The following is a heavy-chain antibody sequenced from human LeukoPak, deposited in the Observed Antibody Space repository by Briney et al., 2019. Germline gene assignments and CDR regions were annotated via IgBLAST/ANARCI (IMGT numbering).Heavy chain of an antibody. CDR1: GGSISSSNW. CDR2: IYHSGST. J-gene: IGHJ4*02. CDR3: ARHEESSGYPASFDY. V-gene: IGHV4-4*02. D-gene: IGHD3-22*01. Sequence: SETLSLTCAVSGGSISSSNWWSWVRQPPGQGLEWIGGIYHSGSTNYNPSLKSRVIISVDKSKNQFSLKLSSVTAADTAVYYCARHEESSGYPASFDYWGQGTLVTVSS.